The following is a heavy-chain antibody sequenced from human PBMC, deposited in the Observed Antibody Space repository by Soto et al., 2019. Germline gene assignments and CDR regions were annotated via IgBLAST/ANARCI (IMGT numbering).Heavy chain of an antibody. J-gene: IGHJ6*03. CDR3: ARDRRGRLGKEEGYYYYYMDV. CDR2: IWYDGSNK. CDR1: GFTFSSYG. V-gene: IGHV3-33*01. D-gene: IGHD6-25*01. Sequence: GGSLRLSCAASGFTFSSYGMHWVRQAPGKGLEWVAVIWYDGSNKYYADSVKGRFTISRDNSKNTLYLQMNSLRAEDTAVYYCARDRRGRLGKEEGYYYYYMDVGGKGTTVTVSS.